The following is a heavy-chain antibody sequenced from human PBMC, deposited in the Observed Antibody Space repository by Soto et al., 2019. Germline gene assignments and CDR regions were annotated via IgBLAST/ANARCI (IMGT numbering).Heavy chain of an antibody. V-gene: IGHV4-38-2*02. J-gene: IGHJ4*02. CDR1: GYSISNGYH. D-gene: IGHD3-16*01. CDR2: IYHSGTT. CDR3: AKENCLYAGCYYFDY. Sequence: PSETLSLTCTVSGYSISNGYHWAWIRQPPGKGLEWIGSIYHSGTTFYNPSLKDQVVISADTSNNQFSLQLTSVTAADTAIYYCAKENCLYAGCYYFDYWGQGTPVTVSS.